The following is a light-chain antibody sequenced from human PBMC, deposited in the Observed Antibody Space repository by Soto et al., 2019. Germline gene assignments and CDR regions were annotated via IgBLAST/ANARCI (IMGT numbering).Light chain of an antibody. CDR1: SSDVGSYNL. CDR2: GGT. Sequence: QSALTQPASVSGSPGQSITISCTGTSSDVGSYNLVSWYQQHPGEAPKLMIYGGTTRPSGVSNRFSGSKSGNTASLTISGLQAEDEADYHCCSYAGISTYYVFGTGTKLTVL. CDR3: CSYAGISTYYV. J-gene: IGLJ1*01. V-gene: IGLV2-23*01.